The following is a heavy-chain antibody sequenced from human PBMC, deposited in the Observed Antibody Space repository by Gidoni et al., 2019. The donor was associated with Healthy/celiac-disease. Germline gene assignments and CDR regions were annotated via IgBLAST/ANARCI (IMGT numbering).Heavy chain of an antibody. D-gene: IGHD2-2*02. V-gene: IGHV1-2*02. CDR1: GYTFTGYY. CDR3: ARLYWGRSYCSSTSCYSSYYYYGMDV. Sequence: QVQLVQSGAEVKKPGASVKVSCKASGYTFTGYYMHWVRQATGQGLEWMGWINPNSGGTNYAQKFQGRVTMTRDTSISTAYMELSRLRSDDTAVYYCARLYWGRSYCSSTSCYSSYYYYGMDVWGQGTTVTVSS. J-gene: IGHJ6*02. CDR2: INPNSGGT.